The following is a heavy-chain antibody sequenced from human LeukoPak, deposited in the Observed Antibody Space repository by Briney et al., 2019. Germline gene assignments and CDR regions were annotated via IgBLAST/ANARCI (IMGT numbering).Heavy chain of an antibody. CDR2: ISSSSSYI. CDR3: AKDRPLWFGELMSPGGRGQTPFDY. CDR1: GFTFSSYS. J-gene: IGHJ4*02. D-gene: IGHD3-10*01. V-gene: IGHV3-21*04. Sequence: GGSLRLSCAASGFTFSSYSMNWVRQAPGKGLEWVSSISSSSSYIYYADSVKGRFTISRDNAKNSLYLQMNSLRAEDTAVYYCAKDRPLWFGELMSPGGRGQTPFDYWGQGTLVTVSS.